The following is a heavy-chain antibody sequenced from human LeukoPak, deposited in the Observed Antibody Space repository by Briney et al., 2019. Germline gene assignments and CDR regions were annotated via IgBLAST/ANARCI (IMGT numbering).Heavy chain of an antibody. CDR1: GFTFSSYW. Sequence: GGSLRLSCADSGFTFSSYWMSWVRQAPGKGLEWVANIKEDGSEKYYVDSVKGRFTISRDNAKNSLYLQMNSLRAEDTAVYYCAIVGATLANDYWGQGTLVTVSS. V-gene: IGHV3-7*01. CDR2: IKEDGSEK. J-gene: IGHJ4*02. CDR3: AIVGATLANDY. D-gene: IGHD1-26*01.